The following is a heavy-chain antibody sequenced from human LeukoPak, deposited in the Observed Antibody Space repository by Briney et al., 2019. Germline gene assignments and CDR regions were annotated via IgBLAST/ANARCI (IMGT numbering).Heavy chain of an antibody. J-gene: IGHJ4*02. V-gene: IGHV3-74*01. CDR1: GFTFSTYW. CDR3: ATDVPAVTIFGY. CDR2: INSDGSST. Sequence: GGSLRLSCAASGFTFSTYWMHSVRQAPGTGLVWVSLINSDGSSTNYADSVKGRFTISRDNAKNTLYLQMNSLRAEDTAVYYCATDVPAVTIFGYWGQGTLVTVSS. D-gene: IGHD2-2*01.